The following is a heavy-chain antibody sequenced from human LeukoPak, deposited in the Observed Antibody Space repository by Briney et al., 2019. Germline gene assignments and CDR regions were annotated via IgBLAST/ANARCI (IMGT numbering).Heavy chain of an antibody. CDR1: GFTFSSYG. CDR2: VNSDGSST. CDR3: AKEKREYSSTCYDS. V-gene: IGHV3-NL1*01. Sequence: GGSLRLSCAASGFTFSSYGMHWVRQAPGKGLEWVSRVNSDGSSTSYADSVKGRFTISRDSADNTLFLQMNSLRAEDTALYYCAKEKREYSSTCYDSWGQGTLVTVSS. D-gene: IGHD2-2*01. J-gene: IGHJ4*02.